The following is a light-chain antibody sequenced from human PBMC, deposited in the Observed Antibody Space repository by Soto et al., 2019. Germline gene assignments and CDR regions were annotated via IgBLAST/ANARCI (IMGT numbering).Light chain of an antibody. V-gene: IGKV3-15*01. J-gene: IGKJ2*01. CDR3: QQYNHWPDMYT. CDR1: QSLRSS. Sequence: EIVMTQSPATLSVSPGERATLSCRASQSLRSSIAWYQQKPGQAPRLLIYGASTRATGVPARFSGSGSGTEFNLSISSLQSEDFAVYSCQQYNHWPDMYTFGQGTKLAIK. CDR2: GAS.